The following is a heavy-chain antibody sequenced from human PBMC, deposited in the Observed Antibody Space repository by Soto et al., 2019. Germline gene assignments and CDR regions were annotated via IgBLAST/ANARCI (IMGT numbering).Heavy chain of an antibody. CDR1: GFTFSSYS. D-gene: IGHD1-7*01. CDR3: ARVRQLTGTTLSHEFDY. CDR2: ISSSSSYI. J-gene: IGHJ4*02. V-gene: IGHV3-21*01. Sequence: GGSLRLSCAASGFTFSSYSMNWVRQAPGKGLEWVSSISSSSSYIYYADSVKGRFTISRDNAKNSLYLQMNSLRAEDTAVYYCARVRQLTGTTLSHEFDYWGQGTLVTVSS.